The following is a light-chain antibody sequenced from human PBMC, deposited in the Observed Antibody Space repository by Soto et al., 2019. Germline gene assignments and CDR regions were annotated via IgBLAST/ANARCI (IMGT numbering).Light chain of an antibody. CDR2: GAT. CDR3: QQYGSSPT. J-gene: IGKJ1*01. V-gene: IGKV3-20*01. Sequence: EIVLTQSPGTLSLSPGERATLSCRASQRVSSNYLAWYQRKPGQGPRLLIYGATSRATGIPDRFSGSGSGTDFTLTISRLAPEDSAVYYCQQYGSSPTFGQGTKVEIK. CDR1: QRVSSNY.